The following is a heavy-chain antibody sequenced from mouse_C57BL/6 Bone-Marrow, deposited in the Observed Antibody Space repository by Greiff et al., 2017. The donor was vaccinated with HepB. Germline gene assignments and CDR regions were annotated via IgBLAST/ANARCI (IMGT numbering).Heavy chain of an antibody. CDR2: TYPGDGDT. V-gene: IGHV1-82*01. D-gene: IGHD1-1*01. J-gene: IGHJ1*03. Sequence: QVQLQQSGPELVKPGASVKISCKASGYAFSSSWMNWVKQRPGKGLEWIGRTYPGDGDTNYNGKFKGKATLTADKSSSTAYMQLSSLTSEDSAVYFCARWDYYGSSWYFDVWGTGTTVTVSS. CDR3: ARWDYYGSSWYFDV. CDR1: GYAFSSSW.